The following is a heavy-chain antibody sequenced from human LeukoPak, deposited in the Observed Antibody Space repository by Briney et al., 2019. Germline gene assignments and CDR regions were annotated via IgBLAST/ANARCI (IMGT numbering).Heavy chain of an antibody. J-gene: IGHJ4*02. CDR1: GFTSNDHA. CDR3: ARDLYDILTGYYIDY. V-gene: IGHV3-9*02. Sequence: GGSLRLSCAASGFTSNDHAMHWIRQIPGKGLEWVSGIYWNSGGTGYVDSVKGRFTISRDNAKNSLYLQMNSLRTDDTAVYYCARDLYDILTGYYIDYWGQGTLVTVSS. D-gene: IGHD3-9*01. CDR2: IYWNSGGT.